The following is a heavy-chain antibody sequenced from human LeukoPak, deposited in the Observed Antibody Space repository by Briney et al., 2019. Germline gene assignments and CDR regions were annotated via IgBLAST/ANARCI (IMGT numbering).Heavy chain of an antibody. V-gene: IGHV4-38-2*02. CDR3: AREPSPQSGPIAVAGTGIFDY. J-gene: IGHJ4*02. CDR1: GYSISSGYY. D-gene: IGHD6-19*01. CDR2: IYHSGST. Sequence: SETLSLTCTVSGYSISSGYYWGWIRQPPGKGLEWIGSIYHSGSTYYNPSLKSRVTISVDTSKNQFSLKLSSVTAADTAVYYCAREPSPQSGPIAVAGTGIFDYWGQGTLVTVSS.